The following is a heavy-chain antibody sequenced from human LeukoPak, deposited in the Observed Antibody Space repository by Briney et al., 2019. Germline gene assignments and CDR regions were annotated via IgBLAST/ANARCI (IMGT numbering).Heavy chain of an antibody. CDR1: GYTLTELS. J-gene: IGHJ4*02. D-gene: IGHD5-18*01. CDR2: FDPEDGET. CDR3: ATVGYSYGYFFDY. V-gene: IGHV1-24*01. Sequence: EASVTVSCKVSGYTLTELSMHWVRQAPGKGLEWMGGFDPEDGETIYAQKFQGRVTMTEDTSTDTAYMELSSLRSEDTAVYYCATVGYSYGYFFDYWGQGTLVTVSS.